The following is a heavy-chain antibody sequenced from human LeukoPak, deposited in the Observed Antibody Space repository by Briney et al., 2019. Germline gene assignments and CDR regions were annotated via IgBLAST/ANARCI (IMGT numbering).Heavy chain of an antibody. J-gene: IGHJ4*02. CDR3: ATRIAAAGPFDY. V-gene: IGHV4-34*08. CDR2: INHSGST. CDR1: GFTFSSYW. D-gene: IGHD6-13*01. Sequence: GSLRLSCAASGFTFSSYWMSWVRQAPGKGLEWIGEINHSGSTNYNPSLKSRVTISVDTSKNQFSLKLSSVTAADTAVYYCATRIAAAGPFDYWGQGTLVTVSS.